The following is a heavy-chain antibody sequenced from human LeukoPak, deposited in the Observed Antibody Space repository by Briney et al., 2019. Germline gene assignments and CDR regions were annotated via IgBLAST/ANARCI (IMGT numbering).Heavy chain of an antibody. D-gene: IGHD5-24*01. J-gene: IGHJ4*02. CDR1: GFTFSSYS. Sequence: PGGSLRLSCAASGFTFSSYSMNWVRQAPGKGLQWVSSISTGSSYIYYADSVKGRFTISRDNAKNSLYLQMNSLRAEDTAVYYCTRGYNGVYWGQGTLVIVSS. CDR3: TRGYNGVY. CDR2: ISTGSSYI. V-gene: IGHV3-21*01.